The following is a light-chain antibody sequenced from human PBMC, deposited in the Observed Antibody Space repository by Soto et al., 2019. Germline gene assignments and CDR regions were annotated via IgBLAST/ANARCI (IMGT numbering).Light chain of an antibody. Sequence: EIEMTQSPAILSVSPGERATLSCRASQSVSSNLAWYQQKPGQSPRLLIYGASTRATGIPARFSGSGSGTEFTLTISSLQSEDFAVYYCQQYNNWATFGGGTKVEI. J-gene: IGKJ4*01. CDR2: GAS. CDR3: QQYNNWAT. CDR1: QSVSSN. V-gene: IGKV3D-15*01.